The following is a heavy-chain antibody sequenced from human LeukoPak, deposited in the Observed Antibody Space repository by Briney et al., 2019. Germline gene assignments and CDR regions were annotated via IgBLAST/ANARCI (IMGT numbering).Heavy chain of an antibody. CDR2: INQDVSEK. V-gene: IGHV3-7*01. CDR1: GFTFSSYL. Sequence: PGGSLRLSCAASGFTFSSYLMTWVRQAPGKGREGVASINQDVSEKYYVDSVKGRFTISRDNTKNLVYLQINSLRAEDTAVHYCEREGGSSGWYDAFHIWGQGTMVTVSS. CDR3: EREGGSSGWYDAFHI. D-gene: IGHD6-19*01. J-gene: IGHJ3*02.